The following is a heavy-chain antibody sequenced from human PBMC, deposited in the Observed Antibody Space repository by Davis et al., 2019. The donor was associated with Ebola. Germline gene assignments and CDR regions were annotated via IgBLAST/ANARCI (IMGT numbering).Heavy chain of an antibody. Sequence: GESLKISCAASGFTFSSYWMHWVRQGPGKGLVWVSRINSDASRTTYADSVKGRFTISRDNAKNTLYLQMNSLRVEDTAVYYCARGATVVKALDYWGQGTLVTVSS. CDR2: INSDASRT. D-gene: IGHD4-23*01. CDR1: GFTFSSYW. CDR3: ARGATVVKALDY. J-gene: IGHJ4*02. V-gene: IGHV3-74*03.